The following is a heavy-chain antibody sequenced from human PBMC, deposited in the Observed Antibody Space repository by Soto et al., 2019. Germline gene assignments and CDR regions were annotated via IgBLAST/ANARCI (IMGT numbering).Heavy chain of an antibody. CDR2: LNAGNDNT. Sequence: GSSVKVSCKASGYTSTTYVMHWVRQAPGQRLEWMGWLNAGNDNTEYSQKLQGRVTITRDTSASTVYMEVSSLSSEDTAVYYCARVLGRGNSFDYRG. J-gene: IGHJ4*01. CDR1: GYTSTTYV. V-gene: IGHV1-3*01. CDR3: ARVLGRGNSFDY. D-gene: IGHD1-7*01.